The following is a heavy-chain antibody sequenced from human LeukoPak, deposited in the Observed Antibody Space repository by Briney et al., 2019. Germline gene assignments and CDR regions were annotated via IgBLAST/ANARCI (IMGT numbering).Heavy chain of an antibody. J-gene: IGHJ6*02. Sequence: ASVKVSCKASGGTFSSYAISWVRQAPGQGLEWMGRIIPILGIANYAQKFQGRVTITADKSTSTAYMELSSLRSEDTAVYYCARVSREDIVVVPTSYGMDVWGQGTTVTVSS. CDR3: ARVSREDIVVVPTSYGMDV. CDR1: GGTFSSYA. CDR2: IIPILGIA. V-gene: IGHV1-69*04. D-gene: IGHD2-2*01.